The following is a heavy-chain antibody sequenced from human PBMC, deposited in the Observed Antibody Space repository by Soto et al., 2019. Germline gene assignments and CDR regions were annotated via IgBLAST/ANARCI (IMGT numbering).Heavy chain of an antibody. V-gene: IGHV4-59*01. J-gene: IGHJ6*02. CDR2: IYYSGST. Sequence: PSDTLSLTCTVSGGSISSYYWSWIRQPPGKGLEWIGYIYYSGSTNYNPSLKSRVTISVDTSKNQFSLKLSSVTAADTAVYYCARDRYGNYDFWSGPDYYYYGMDVWGQGTTVTVSS. CDR3: ARDRYGNYDFWSGPDYYYYGMDV. D-gene: IGHD3-3*01. CDR1: GGSISSYY.